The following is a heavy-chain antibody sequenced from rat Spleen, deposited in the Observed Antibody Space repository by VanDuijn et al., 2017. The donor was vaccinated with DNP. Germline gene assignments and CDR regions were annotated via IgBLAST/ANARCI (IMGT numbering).Heavy chain of an antibody. CDR1: GFTFSSFP. CDR2: ISTNGGST. V-gene: IGHV5-46*01. J-gene: IGHJ2*01. CDR3: TRGRDYFDY. Sequence: EVQLIESGGDSVQPGRSMKLSCAASGFTFSSFPMAWVRQAPTKGLEWVATISTNGGSTYYRDSVKGRFTISRDDAENTLYLEMSSLRSEDTATYFCTRGRDYFDYWGQGVMVTVSS.